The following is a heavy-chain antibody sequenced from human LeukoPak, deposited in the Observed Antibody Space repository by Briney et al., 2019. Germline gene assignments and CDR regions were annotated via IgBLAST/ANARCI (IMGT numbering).Heavy chain of an antibody. D-gene: IGHD6-13*01. Sequence: QPGRSLRLSRAASGFTFSSYAMHWVRQAPGKGLEWVAVISYDGSNKYYADSVKGRFTISRDNSKNTLYLQMNSLRAEDTAVYYCARDSPYSSSWYAIDYWGQGTLVTVSS. V-gene: IGHV3-30-3*01. CDR3: ARDSPYSSSWYAIDY. J-gene: IGHJ4*02. CDR2: ISYDGSNK. CDR1: GFTFSSYA.